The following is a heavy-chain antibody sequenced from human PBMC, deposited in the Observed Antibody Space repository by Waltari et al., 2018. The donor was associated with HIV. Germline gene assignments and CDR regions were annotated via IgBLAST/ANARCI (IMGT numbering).Heavy chain of an antibody. CDR3: VRGNWNYGDYYYGMDG. CDR2: ISHSGTT. D-gene: IGHD1-7*01. Sequence: QVQLHQWGTGLLQPSGTRSPTCAGYSASFHVSNRPGVRQRPGKGLEWIGEISHSGTTNYNPSLKSRVTISVDTSKNQFSLRLRSVTAKDSATYFCVRGNWNYGDYYYGMDGWGQGTIVTVSS. V-gene: IGHV4-34*01. CDR1: SASFHVSN. J-gene: IGHJ6*02.